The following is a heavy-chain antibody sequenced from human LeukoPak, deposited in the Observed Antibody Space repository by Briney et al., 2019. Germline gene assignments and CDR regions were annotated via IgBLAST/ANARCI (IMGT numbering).Heavy chain of an antibody. CDR3: AKDWRQWLGYYYMDV. CDR2: IWYDGSNK. Sequence: GRSLRLSCAASGFTFSSYGMHWVRQAPGKGLEWVADIWYDGSNKYYADFVKGRFTISRDNSKNTLYLQMNSLRAEDTAVYYCAKDWRQWLGYYYMDVWGKGTTVTVSS. J-gene: IGHJ6*03. D-gene: IGHD6-19*01. CDR1: GFTFSSYG. V-gene: IGHV3-33*06.